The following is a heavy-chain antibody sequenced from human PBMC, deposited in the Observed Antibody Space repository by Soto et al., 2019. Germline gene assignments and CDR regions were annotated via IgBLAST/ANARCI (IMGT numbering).Heavy chain of an antibody. J-gene: IGHJ4*02. Sequence: QVQLVQSGAEVKKPGSSVKVSCKASGGTFSSYTFSWVRQAPGQGLEWMGRIIPILGTANYAQRFQGRVTITADKSSSTAYMELSSLRSEDTAVYYCASWPGLHWGQGNLVTVSS. V-gene: IGHV1-69*08. CDR3: ASWPGLH. D-gene: IGHD3-10*01. CDR1: GGTFSSYT. CDR2: IIPILGTA.